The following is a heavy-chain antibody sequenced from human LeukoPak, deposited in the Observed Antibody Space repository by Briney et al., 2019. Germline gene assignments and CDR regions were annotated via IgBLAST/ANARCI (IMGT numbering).Heavy chain of an antibody. CDR3: ARESNRRLHYYGIDV. Sequence: GESLRLSCAASGFTFSSYAMSWVRQAPGKGLEWVSAISGSGGSTYYADSVKGRFTISRDSSNNTLFLQMNSLRAEDTAVYYCARESNRRLHYYGIDVWGLGTTVTVSS. D-gene: IGHD2-15*01. CDR1: GFTFSSYA. J-gene: IGHJ6*02. CDR2: ISGSGGST. V-gene: IGHV3-23*01.